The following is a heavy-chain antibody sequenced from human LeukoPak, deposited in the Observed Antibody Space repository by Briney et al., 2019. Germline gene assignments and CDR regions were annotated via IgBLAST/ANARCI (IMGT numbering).Heavy chain of an antibody. D-gene: IGHD3-22*01. J-gene: IGHJ4*02. Sequence: SETLSLTCAVSGYSINSGYYWGWIRQLPGKGLEWIGSIYHSGSTYYNPSLKSRVTISVDTSKNQFSLKLSSVTAADTAVYYCARRTYYYDSGGPDYWGQGTQVTVSS. V-gene: IGHV4-38-2*01. CDR1: GYSINSGYY. CDR3: ARRTYYYDSGGPDY. CDR2: IYHSGST.